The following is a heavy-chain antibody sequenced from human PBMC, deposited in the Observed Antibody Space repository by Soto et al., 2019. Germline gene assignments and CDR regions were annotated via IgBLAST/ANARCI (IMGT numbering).Heavy chain of an antibody. J-gene: IGHJ4*02. CDR2: ISGSGGST. Sequence: EVQLLESGGGLVQPGGSLRLSCAASGFTFSSYAMSWVRQAPGKGLEWVSAISGSGGSTYYADSVKGRFTISRDNSKNRLYLQMNSLRAEDTAVYYCAKDNGYSRVNFDYWGQGTLVTVSS. D-gene: IGHD5-18*01. V-gene: IGHV3-23*01. CDR3: AKDNGYSRVNFDY. CDR1: GFTFSSYA.